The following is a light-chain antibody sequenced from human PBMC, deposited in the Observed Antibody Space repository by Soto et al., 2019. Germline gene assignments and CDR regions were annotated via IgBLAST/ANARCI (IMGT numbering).Light chain of an antibody. CDR1: QSISSW. CDR3: QRYEHSSA. V-gene: IGKV1-5*01. Sequence: EIGVSQSPSTLSASPGDRVTITCRASQSISSWLAWYQHKPGKAPKLLIYDASNLDSGIPARFSGSGSGKEFSLTISILPQDDAANYYRQRYEHSSAFGQGTKVEIK. J-gene: IGKJ1*01. CDR2: DAS.